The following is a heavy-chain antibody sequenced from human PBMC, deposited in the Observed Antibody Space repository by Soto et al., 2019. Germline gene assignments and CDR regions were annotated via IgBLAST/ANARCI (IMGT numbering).Heavy chain of an antibody. CDR2: IIPIFGTA. J-gene: IGHJ4*02. D-gene: IGHD6-13*01. V-gene: IGHV1-69*13. CDR3: ARVTGSSWHFDY. CDR1: GGTFSSYA. Sequence: ASVKVSCKASGGTFSSYAISWVRQAPGQGLEWMGGIIPIFGTANYAQKFQGRVTITADESTSTAYMELSSLRSEDTAVYYCARVTGSSWHFDYWGQGTLVTVSS.